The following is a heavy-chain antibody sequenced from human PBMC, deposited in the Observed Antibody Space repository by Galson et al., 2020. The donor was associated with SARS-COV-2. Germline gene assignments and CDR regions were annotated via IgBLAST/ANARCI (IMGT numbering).Heavy chain of an antibody. CDR3: AGQPMWGWLQHTPPEYYFDY. J-gene: IGHJ4*02. Sequence: GESLKISCQGSGYSFTSYWIGWVRQMPGKGLEWVGIIYPGDSDTRYSPSFQGQVTISADKSISTAYLQWRSLKASGTAMYYCAGQPMWGWLQHTPPEYYFDYWGQGTLVTVSS. CDR2: IYPGDSDT. D-gene: IGHD5-18*01. V-gene: IGHV5-51*01. CDR1: GYSFTSYW.